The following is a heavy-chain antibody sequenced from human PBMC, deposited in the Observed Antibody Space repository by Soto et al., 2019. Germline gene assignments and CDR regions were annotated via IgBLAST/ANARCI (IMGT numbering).Heavy chain of an antibody. V-gene: IGHV1-18*01. CDR3: ATDTIFGSEAFDI. D-gene: IGHD3-3*01. CDR1: GYPFTNSG. Sequence: QAQLVQSGAELKKPGASVKVSCKASGYPFTNSGISWVRQAPGEGLEWMGWISAYNGNTNYAQNLQGRVSMTTDTSKSTAYLELRSLKSDDTADYFCATDTIFGSEAFDIWGQGTLVTVSS. CDR2: ISAYNGNT. J-gene: IGHJ3*02.